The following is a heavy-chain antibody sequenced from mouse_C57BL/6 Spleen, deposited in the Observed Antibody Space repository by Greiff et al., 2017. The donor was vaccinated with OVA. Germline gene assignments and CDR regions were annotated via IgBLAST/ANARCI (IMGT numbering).Heavy chain of an antibody. Sequence: EVQLQQSGPELVKPGASVKISCKASGYTFTDYYMNWVKQSHGKSLEWIGDINPNNGGTSYNQKFKGKATLTVDKSSSTAYMELRSLTSEDSAVYYCARGLANWDPLYWYFDVWGTGTTVTVSS. CDR3: ARGLANWDPLYWYFDV. CDR1: GYTFTDYY. V-gene: IGHV1-26*01. D-gene: IGHD4-1*01. J-gene: IGHJ1*03. CDR2: INPNNGGT.